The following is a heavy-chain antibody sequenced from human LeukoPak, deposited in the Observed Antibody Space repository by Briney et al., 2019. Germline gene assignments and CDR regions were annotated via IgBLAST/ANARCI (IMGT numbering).Heavy chain of an antibody. J-gene: IGHJ4*02. D-gene: IGHD3-3*01. Sequence: HAGGSLRLSSAASGFSFSTYNMIWVRQAPGKGLECISYITPTSTTIHYADSVKGRFAVSRDNANSLLYLQMNSLRVEDTAVYYCARVVSGVTGGDYWGQGTLVSVSS. V-gene: IGHV3-48*04. CDR2: ITPTSTTI. CDR3: ARVVSGVTGGDY. CDR1: GFSFSTYN.